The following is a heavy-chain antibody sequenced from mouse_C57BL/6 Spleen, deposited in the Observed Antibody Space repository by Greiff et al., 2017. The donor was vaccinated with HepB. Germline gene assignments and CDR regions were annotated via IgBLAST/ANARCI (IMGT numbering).Heavy chain of an antibody. CDR3: ARPSYDGSSHWYFDV. CDR2: IDPSDSYT. J-gene: IGHJ1*03. D-gene: IGHD1-1*01. CDR1: GYTFTSYW. V-gene: IGHV1-69*01. Sequence: QVQLQQPGAELVMPGASVKLSCKASGYTFTSYWMHWVKQRPGQGLEWIGEIDPSDSYTNYNQKFKGKSTLTVDKSSSTAYMQLSSLTSEDSAVYYCARPSYDGSSHWYFDVWGTGTTVTVSS.